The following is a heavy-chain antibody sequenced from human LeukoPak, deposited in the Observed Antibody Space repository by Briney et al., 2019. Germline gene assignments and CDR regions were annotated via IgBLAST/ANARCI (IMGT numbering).Heavy chain of an antibody. CDR1: GFTLSSYS. J-gene: IGHJ3*02. CDR3: ARGAGSYYGPGAFDI. CDR2: ISSSSSTI. D-gene: IGHD1-26*01. Sequence: GGSLRLSCAASGFTLSSYSMNWVRQAPGKGLEWVSYISSSSSTIYYADSVKGRFTISRDNAKNSLYLQMNSLRAEDTAVYYCARGAGSYYGPGAFDIWGQGTMVTVSS. V-gene: IGHV3-48*01.